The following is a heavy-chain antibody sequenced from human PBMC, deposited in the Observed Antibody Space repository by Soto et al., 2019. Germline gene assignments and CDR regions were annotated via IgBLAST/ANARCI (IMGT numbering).Heavy chain of an antibody. Sequence: ASVKVSCKASGYTFTSYAMHWVRQAPGQRLEWMGWINAGNGNTKYSQKFQGRVTITRDTSASTAYMELSSLRSEDTAVYYCARSHYGSGSYGLWGQGTLVTVSS. D-gene: IGHD3-10*01. V-gene: IGHV1-3*01. CDR2: INAGNGNT. J-gene: IGHJ4*02. CDR1: GYTFTSYA. CDR3: ARSHYGSGSYGL.